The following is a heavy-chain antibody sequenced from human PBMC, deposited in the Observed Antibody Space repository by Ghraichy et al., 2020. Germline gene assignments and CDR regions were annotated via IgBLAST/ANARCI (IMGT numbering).Heavy chain of an antibody. CDR2: ISGSGRDT. CDR3: ATRASYYDY. CDR1: GFTFSGYA. V-gene: IGHV3-23*01. J-gene: IGHJ4*02. Sequence: GGSLRLSCAASGFTFSGYAMGWVRQAPGKGLEWVSAISGSGRDTYYADSVKGRFTISRDNSRDTLFLQMHSLRAEDTAVYYCATRASYYDYWGQGTLVTVSS.